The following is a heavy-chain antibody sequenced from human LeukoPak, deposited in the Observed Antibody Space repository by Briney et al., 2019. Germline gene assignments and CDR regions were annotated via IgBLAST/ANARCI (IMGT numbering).Heavy chain of an antibody. J-gene: IGHJ3*02. CDR2: IGSRSTYT. CDR1: GFTFSSYS. D-gene: IGHD1-7*01. CDR3: ARGGLNFDAFDI. Sequence: KPGGSLRLSCAASGFTFSSYSRNWVRLAPGKGLEWVSSIGSRSTYTYSADSVKGRFTISRDNAKNSLYLQMNSLRAGDTAVYYCARGGLNFDAFDIWGQGTMVTVSS. V-gene: IGHV3-21*01.